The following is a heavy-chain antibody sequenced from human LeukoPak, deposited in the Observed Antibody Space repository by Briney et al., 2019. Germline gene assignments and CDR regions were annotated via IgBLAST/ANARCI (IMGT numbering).Heavy chain of an antibody. V-gene: IGHV3-33*08. CDR2: IWYDGSNK. CDR1: GFTFSLYW. D-gene: IGHD5-24*01. J-gene: IGHJ4*02. Sequence: GGSLRLSCAASGFTFSLYWMNWVRQAPGKGLEWVAVIWYDGSNKYYADSVKGRFTISRDNSKNTLYLQMNSLRAEDTAVYFCVGGYTIKGFDYWGQGTLVTVSS. CDR3: VGGYTIKGFDY.